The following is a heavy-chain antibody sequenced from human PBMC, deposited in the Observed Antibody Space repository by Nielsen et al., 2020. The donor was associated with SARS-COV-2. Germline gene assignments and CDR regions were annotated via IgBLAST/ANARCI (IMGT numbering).Heavy chain of an antibody. D-gene: IGHD2-15*01. V-gene: IGHV1-3*01. CDR2: INAGNGNT. CDR3: ARGMGAVVTATRIGGWLDP. J-gene: IGHJ5*02. Sequence: ASVKVSCKTSGYTFTSFAIHWVRQAPGQSLEWMGWINAGNGNTKYSQKFQGRVTLTRDPSSGTFYMELDSLRSEDTAVYYCARGMGAVVTATRIGGWLDPWGQGTLVTVSS. CDR1: GYTFTSFA.